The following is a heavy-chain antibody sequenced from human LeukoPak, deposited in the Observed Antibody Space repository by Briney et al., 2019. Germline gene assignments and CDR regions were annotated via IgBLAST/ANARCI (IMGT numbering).Heavy chain of an antibody. D-gene: IGHD6-13*01. Sequence: PSGTLSLTCTVSGGSISSSSYYWGWIRQPPGKGLEWIGSIYYSGSTYYNPSLKSRVTISVDTSKNQFSLKLSSVTAADTAVYYCARHAPTSRATGYSSSWYVKKHLNWFDPWGQGTLVTVSS. CDR2: IYYSGST. CDR3: ARHAPTSRATGYSSSWYVKKHLNWFDP. V-gene: IGHV4-39*01. J-gene: IGHJ5*02. CDR1: GGSISSSSYY.